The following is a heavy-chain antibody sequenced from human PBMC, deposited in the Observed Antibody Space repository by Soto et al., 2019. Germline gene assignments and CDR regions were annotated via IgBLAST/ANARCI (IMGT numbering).Heavy chain of an antibody. V-gene: IGHV3-48*01. CDR2: IDFLNSR. J-gene: IGHJ6*03. Sequence: GGSMRVSCAAHGRKLSAYTMTWIRQAQDKGLEWISYIDFLNSRNYADSVKGRFTTSRDDAKSSLDLQMSSLRAEDTAVYWCARISCCGPDHYYYMDVWGSGTTVTVSS. D-gene: IGHD2-15*01. CDR3: ARISCCGPDHYYYMDV. CDR1: GRKLSAYT.